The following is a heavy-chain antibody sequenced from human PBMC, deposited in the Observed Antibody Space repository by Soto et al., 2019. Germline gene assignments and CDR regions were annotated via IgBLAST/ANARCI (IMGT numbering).Heavy chain of an antibody. D-gene: IGHD2-15*01. CDR2: IIGSGVNT. CDR3: AKPPLLVVVVATRWAFNI. V-gene: IGHV3-23*01. CDR1: GFTFSNYA. Sequence: EVQLLESGGGLVQPGGSLRLSCAASGFTFSNYAMSWVRQAPGKGLEWVSSIIGSGVNTYYADSVKGRFTISRDNSKNTLYLQMNSLRPEDPAVYYCAKPPLLVVVVATRWAFNIWGQGTMVTVSS. J-gene: IGHJ3*02.